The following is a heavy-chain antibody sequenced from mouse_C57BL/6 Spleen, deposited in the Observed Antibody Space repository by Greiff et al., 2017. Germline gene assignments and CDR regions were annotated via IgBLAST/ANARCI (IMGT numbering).Heavy chain of an antibody. J-gene: IGHJ4*01. V-gene: IGHV10-3*01. CDR1: GFTFNTYA. Sequence: EVQLQESGGGLVQPKGSLKLSCAASGFTFNTYAMHWVRQVPGTGLEWVARIRSKSSNFATSYADSVKDRFTISRDESQSMLYLQINNLKTEDTARYYCVRAPDSPYYAMDHGGEGTPVTVSA. CDR3: VRAPDSPYYAMDH. CDR2: IRSKSSNFAT.